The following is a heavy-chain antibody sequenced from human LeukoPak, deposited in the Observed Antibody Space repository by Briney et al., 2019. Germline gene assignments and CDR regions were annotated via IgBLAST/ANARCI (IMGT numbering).Heavy chain of an antibody. J-gene: IGHJ4*02. Sequence: PGGSLRLSCAASGFTFSSYAMSWVRQAPGKGLEWVSAISGSGGSTYYADSVKGRFTISRDNSKNTLYLQMNSLRAEDTAVYYCATIIKDSSSWQVFDYWGQGTLVTVSS. CDR1: GFTFSSYA. V-gene: IGHV3-23*01. CDR3: ATIIKDSSSWQVFDY. CDR2: ISGSGGST. D-gene: IGHD6-13*01.